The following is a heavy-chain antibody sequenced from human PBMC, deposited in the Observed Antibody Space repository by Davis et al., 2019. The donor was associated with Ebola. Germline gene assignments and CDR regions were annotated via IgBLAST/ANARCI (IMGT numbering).Heavy chain of an antibody. CDR3: ARHAYDFWSGPYYYGMDV. CDR1: GGSFSGYY. D-gene: IGHD3-3*01. J-gene: IGHJ6*02. CDR2: INHSGST. V-gene: IGHV4-34*01. Sequence: SETLSLTCAVYGGSFSGYYWSWIRQPPGKGLEWIGEINHSGSTNYNPSLMSRVTISVDTSKNQFSLKLSSVTAADTAVYYCARHAYDFWSGPYYYGMDVWGQGTTVTVSS.